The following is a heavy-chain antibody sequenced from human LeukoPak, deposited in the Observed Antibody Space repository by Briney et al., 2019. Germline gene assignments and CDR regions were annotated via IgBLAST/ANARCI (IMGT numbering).Heavy chain of an antibody. CDR2: INPSGGST. CDR3: ARDHGGGGLRGFDY. J-gene: IGHJ4*02. V-gene: IGHV1-46*01. CDR1: GYTFSSNY. D-gene: IGHD2-21*01. Sequence: ASVKVSCKASGYTFSSNYMYWVRQAPGQGLEWMGIINPSGGSTTHAQKFQGRVTMTRDTSTSAVYMELSSLRSEDTAVYYCARDHGGGGLRGFDYWGQGTLVTVSS.